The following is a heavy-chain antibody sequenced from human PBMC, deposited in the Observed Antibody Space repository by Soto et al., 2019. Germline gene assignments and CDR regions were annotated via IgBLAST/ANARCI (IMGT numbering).Heavy chain of an antibody. CDR2: ISSSGSTI. V-gene: IGHV3-11*01. CDR3: AREAAAGGFDAFDI. D-gene: IGHD6-13*01. J-gene: IGHJ3*02. Sequence: GRSLRLSCAASGFTFSDYYMSWIRQAPGKGLEWVSYISSSGSTIYYADSVKGRFTISRDNAKNSLYLQMNSLRAEDTAVYYCAREAAAGGFDAFDIWGQGTMVTVSS. CDR1: GFTFSDYY.